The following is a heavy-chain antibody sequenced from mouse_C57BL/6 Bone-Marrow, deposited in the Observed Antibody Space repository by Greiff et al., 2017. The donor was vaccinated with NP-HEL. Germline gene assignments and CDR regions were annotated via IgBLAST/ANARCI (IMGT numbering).Heavy chain of an antibody. V-gene: IGHV1-18*01. Sequence: VQLQQSGPELVKPGASVKIPCKASGYTFTDYNMDWVKQSHGKSLEWIGDINPNNGGTIYNQKFKGKATLTVDKSSSTAYMELRSLTSEDTAVYYCAREGDLPFAYWGQGTLVTVSA. D-gene: IGHD5-5*01. CDR1: GYTFTDYN. CDR3: AREGDLPFAY. J-gene: IGHJ3*01. CDR2: INPNNGGT.